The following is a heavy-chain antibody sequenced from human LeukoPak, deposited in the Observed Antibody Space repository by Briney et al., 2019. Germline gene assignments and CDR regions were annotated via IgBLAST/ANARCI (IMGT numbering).Heavy chain of an antibody. Sequence: PSETLSLTCTVSGDSLNSGSYYWGWIRQPPGKGLEWFGSISRRGNTYYNPSLRSRVTISVDTSKNQLSLKLTSVTAADTAVYYCARLYEGKRPPDYWGQGTLVTVSS. D-gene: IGHD2-8*01. CDR1: GDSLNSGSYY. CDR3: ARLYEGKRPPDY. J-gene: IGHJ4*02. V-gene: IGHV4-39*01. CDR2: ISRRGNT.